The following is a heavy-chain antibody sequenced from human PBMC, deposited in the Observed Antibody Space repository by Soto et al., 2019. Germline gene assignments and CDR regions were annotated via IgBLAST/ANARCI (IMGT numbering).Heavy chain of an antibody. Sequence: QVQLVQSGAKVKKPGSSVKVSCKASGGTFSRYAISWVRQAPGQGLEWMGGIIPIFGTANYAQKFQGRVTITADEATSTAYMELSSLRFEDTAVYYCARAIVGPTTTGWLDPWGQGTLVTVSS. J-gene: IGHJ5*02. CDR1: GGTFSRYA. D-gene: IGHD1-26*01. V-gene: IGHV1-69*01. CDR2: IIPIFGTA. CDR3: ARAIVGPTTTGWLDP.